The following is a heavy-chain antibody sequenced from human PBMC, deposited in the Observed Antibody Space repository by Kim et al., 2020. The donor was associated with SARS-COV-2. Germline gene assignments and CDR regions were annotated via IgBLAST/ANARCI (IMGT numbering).Heavy chain of an antibody. Sequence: SETLSLTCTVSGGSISSYYWSWIRQPPGKGLEWIGYIYYSGSTNYNPSLKSRVTISVDTSKNQFSLKLSSVTAADTAVYSCARLAVRYCSSTSCHGGFDPWGQGTLVTVSS. CDR3: ARLAVRYCSSTSCHGGFDP. J-gene: IGHJ5*02. CDR1: GGSISSYY. D-gene: IGHD2-2*01. CDR2: IYYSGST. V-gene: IGHV4-59*01.